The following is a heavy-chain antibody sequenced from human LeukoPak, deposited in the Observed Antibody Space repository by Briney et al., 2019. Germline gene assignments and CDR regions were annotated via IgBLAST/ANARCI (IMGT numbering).Heavy chain of an antibody. D-gene: IGHD2-2*01. CDR2: INHSGST. Sequence: PSETLSLTCAVYGGSFSGYYWSWIRQPPGKGLEWIGEINHSGSTNCNPSLKSRVTISVDTSKNQFSLKLSSVTAADTAVYYCARTTKYQFKWAGFDPWGQGTLVTVSS. V-gene: IGHV4-34*01. CDR3: ARTTKYQFKWAGFDP. J-gene: IGHJ5*02. CDR1: GGSFSGYY.